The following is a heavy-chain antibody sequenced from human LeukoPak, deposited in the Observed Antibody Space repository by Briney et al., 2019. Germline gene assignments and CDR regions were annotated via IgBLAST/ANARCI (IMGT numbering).Heavy chain of an antibody. J-gene: IGHJ3*02. Sequence: PGGSLRLSCAASGFTFSSYWMSWVRQAPGKGLEWVANIKQDGSEKYYVDSVKGRFTISRDNAKNSLYLQMNSLRAEDTAVYYCARGSNWWELLRIWFAFDIWGQGTMVTVSS. CDR3: ARGSNWWELLRIWFAFDI. CDR2: IKQDGSEK. D-gene: IGHD1-26*01. V-gene: IGHV3-7*01. CDR1: GFTFSSYW.